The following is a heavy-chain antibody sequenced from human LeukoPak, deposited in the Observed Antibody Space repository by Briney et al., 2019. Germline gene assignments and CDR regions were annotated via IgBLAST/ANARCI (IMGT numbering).Heavy chain of an antibody. CDR3: ARSELGYNYYYMDV. V-gene: IGHV3-21*01. CDR1: GFTFSSYS. D-gene: IGHD3-10*01. Sequence: GGSLRLSCAASGFTFSSYSMNWVRQAPGKGLEWVSSISSSSSYIYYADSVKGRFTISRDNSKNTLYLQMNSLRAEDTAVYYCARSELGYNYYYMDVWGKGTTVTISS. J-gene: IGHJ6*03. CDR2: ISSSSSYI.